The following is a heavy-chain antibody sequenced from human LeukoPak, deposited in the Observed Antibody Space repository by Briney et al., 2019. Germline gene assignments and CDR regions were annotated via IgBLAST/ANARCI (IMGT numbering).Heavy chain of an antibody. Sequence: GGSLRLSCAASGFTFSSYSMNWVRQAPGKGPEWISWITGSGTDIIYADSVKGRFTISRANAKNSLYLQMNSLRAEDTAVYYCARDQDYGFTYWGQGTLVTVSS. J-gene: IGHJ4*02. CDR3: ARDQDYGFTY. V-gene: IGHV3-48*01. CDR1: GFTFSSYS. CDR2: ITGSGTDI. D-gene: IGHD4-17*01.